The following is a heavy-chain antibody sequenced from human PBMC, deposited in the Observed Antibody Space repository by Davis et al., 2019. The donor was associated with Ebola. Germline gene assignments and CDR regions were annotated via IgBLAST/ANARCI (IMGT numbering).Heavy chain of an antibody. D-gene: IGHD6-19*01. CDR2: IISNIGDT. V-gene: IGHV1-2*06. CDR3: AKGDNSGWYGVDY. CDR1: GYTFTGYN. J-gene: IGHJ4*02. Sequence: ASVKVSCKASGYTFTGYNIHWVRQAPGHGLEWMGRIISNIGDTNYAQNFQGRVTMTRDTSISTAYMELSRLTSDDTAVYYCAKGDNSGWYGVDYWGQGTLVTVSS.